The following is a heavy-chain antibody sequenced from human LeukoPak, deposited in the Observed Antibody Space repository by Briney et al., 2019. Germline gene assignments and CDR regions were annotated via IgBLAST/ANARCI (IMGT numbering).Heavy chain of an antibody. CDR3: ARGHVPAAMNYFDY. D-gene: IGHD2-2*01. J-gene: IGHJ4*02. Sequence: SVKVSCKASGGTFSSYAISWVGQAPGQGLEWMGGIIPIFGTANYAQKFQGRVTITADESTSTAYMELSSLRSEDTAVCYCARGHVPAAMNYFDYWGQGTLVTVSS. CDR2: IIPIFGTA. CDR1: GGTFSSYA. V-gene: IGHV1-69*13.